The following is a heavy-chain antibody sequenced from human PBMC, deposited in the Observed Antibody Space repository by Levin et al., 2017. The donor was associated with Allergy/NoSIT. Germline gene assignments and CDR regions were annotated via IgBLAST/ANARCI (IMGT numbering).Heavy chain of an antibody. CDR2: ISSSGSTI. CDR1: GFTFSDYY. CDR3: ARDGTSVATIVPGDY. J-gene: IGHJ4*02. V-gene: IGHV3-11*01. D-gene: IGHD5-12*01. Sequence: GGSLRLSCAASGFTFSDYYMSWIRQAPGKGLEWVSYISSSGSTIYYADSVKGRFTISRDNAKNSLYLQMNSLRAEDTAVYYCARDGTSVATIVPGDYWGQGTLVTVSS.